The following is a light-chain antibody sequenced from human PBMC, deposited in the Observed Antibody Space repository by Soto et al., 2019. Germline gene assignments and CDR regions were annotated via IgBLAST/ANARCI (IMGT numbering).Light chain of an antibody. J-gene: IGKJ4*01. CDR3: QQQVT. CDR2: DAS. V-gene: IGKV3-11*01. Sequence: EIVLTQSPATLSLSPGERATLSCRASQSVSSYLAWYQQKPGQAPRLLIYDASNRATGIPARFSGSGSGTDFTLTISSLEPEAFAVYYCQQQVTFGGGTKVEIK. CDR1: QSVSSY.